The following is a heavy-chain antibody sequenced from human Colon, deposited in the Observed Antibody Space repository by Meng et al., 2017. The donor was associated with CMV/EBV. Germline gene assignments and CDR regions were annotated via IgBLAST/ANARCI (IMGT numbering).Heavy chain of an antibody. CDR2: ISGGGTTT. CDR1: GFTFSTYA. Sequence: GSGFTFSTYALSWVRQAPGKGLEWLSVISGGGTTTYYADSVKGRFTISRDNSKNTVYLQMNSLEAEDTALYYCAKGREYIDFWSGFTWGQGTLVTVSS. CDR3: AKGREYIDFWSGFT. V-gene: IGHV3-23*01. J-gene: IGHJ4*02. D-gene: IGHD3-3*01.